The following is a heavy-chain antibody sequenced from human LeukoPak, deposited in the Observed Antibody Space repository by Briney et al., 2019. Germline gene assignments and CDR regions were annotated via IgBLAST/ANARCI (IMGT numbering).Heavy chain of an antibody. Sequence: SVKVSCTASGGTFSSYAISWVRQAPGQGLEWMGGIIPIFGTANYAQKFQGRVTITTDESTSTAYMELSSLRSEDTAVYYCASIRYCSSTSCYTEVDYWGQGTLVTVSS. CDR1: GGTFSSYA. CDR2: IIPIFGTA. CDR3: ASIRYCSSTSCYTEVDY. J-gene: IGHJ4*02. V-gene: IGHV1-69*05. D-gene: IGHD2-2*02.